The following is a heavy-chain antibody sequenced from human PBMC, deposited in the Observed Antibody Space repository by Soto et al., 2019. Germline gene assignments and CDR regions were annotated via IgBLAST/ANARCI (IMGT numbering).Heavy chain of an antibody. J-gene: IGHJ6*02. CDR3: ARGQGAAIGDYYYHGMDV. V-gene: IGHV3-73*01. CDR1: GFIFSGSA. CDR2: IRSRANNFAT. Sequence: GGSLRLSCAASGFIFSGSAIHWVRQASGKGLEWVGRIRSRANNFATSSAASVKGRFTFSRDDSKNTAYLQMNTLKPEDTAVYYCARGQGAAIGDYYYHGMDVWGQGTTVTVS. D-gene: IGHD2-2*02.